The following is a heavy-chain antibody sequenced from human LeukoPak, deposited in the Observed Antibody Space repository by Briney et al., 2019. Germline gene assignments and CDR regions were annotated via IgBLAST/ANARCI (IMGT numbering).Heavy chain of an antibody. V-gene: IGHV4-34*01. CDR1: GGSFSGYY. D-gene: IGHD3-10*01. CDR3: ARSIMVRGVTSVDY. CDR2: INHSGST. Sequence: PSETLSLTCAVYGGSFSGYYWSWIRQPPGKGLEWIGEINHSGSTNYNPSLKSRVTISVDTSKNQFSLKLSSVTAADTAVYYCARSIMVRGVTSVDYWGQGTLVTVSS. J-gene: IGHJ4*02.